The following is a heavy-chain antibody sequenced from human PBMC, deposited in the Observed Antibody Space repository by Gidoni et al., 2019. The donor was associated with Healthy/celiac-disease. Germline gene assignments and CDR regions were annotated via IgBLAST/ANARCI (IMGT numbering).Heavy chain of an antibody. CDR3: ARDHGGMDV. CDR1: GFTFSSYA. J-gene: IGHJ6*02. V-gene: IGHV3-30-3*01. CDR2: ISYDGSNK. Sequence: SGFTFSSYAMPWVRQAPGKGLEWVAVISYDGSNKYYADSGKGRFTISRDNSKNTLYLQMNSLRAEDTAVYYCARDHGGMDVWGQGTTVTVSS. D-gene: IGHD2-8*01.